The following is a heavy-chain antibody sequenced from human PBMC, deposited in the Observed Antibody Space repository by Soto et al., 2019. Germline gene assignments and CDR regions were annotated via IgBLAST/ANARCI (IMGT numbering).Heavy chain of an antibody. V-gene: IGHV4-34*01. D-gene: IGHD3-22*01. Sequence: QVQLQQWGAGLLKPSETLSLTCAVYGGSFSGYYWSWIRQPPGKGLEWIGEINHSGSTNYNPSLKSRVTISVSTSKNRFSPKLSSVTAADTAVYYCARATPTYYYDSSGYRLRPFDYWGQGTLVTVSS. J-gene: IGHJ4*02. CDR1: GGSFSGYY. CDR2: INHSGST. CDR3: ARATPTYYYDSSGYRLRPFDY.